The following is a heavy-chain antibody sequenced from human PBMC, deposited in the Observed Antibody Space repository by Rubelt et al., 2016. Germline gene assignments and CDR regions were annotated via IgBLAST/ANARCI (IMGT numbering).Heavy chain of an antibody. CDR3: ARGLARAAAAPRRLWFDP. CDR2: INHSGST. D-gene: IGHD6-13*01. Sequence: QVQLQQWGAGLLKPSETLSLTCAVYGGSFSGYYWSWIRQPPGKGLEWIGEINHSGSTNYNPSLKSRVTRSVDTSKNQFSLKMSSVTAAATAGYYCARGLARAAAAPRRLWFDPWGQGTLVTVSS. J-gene: IGHJ5*02. CDR1: GGSFSGYY. V-gene: IGHV4-34*01.